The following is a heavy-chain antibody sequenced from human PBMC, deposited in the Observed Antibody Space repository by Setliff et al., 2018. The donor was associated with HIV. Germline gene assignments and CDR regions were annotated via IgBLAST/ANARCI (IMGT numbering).Heavy chain of an antibody. D-gene: IGHD3-3*01. CDR2: INHSGIS. V-gene: IGHV4-34*01. CDR1: GGSFSDHY. Sequence: PSETLSLTCAVYGGSFSDHYWCWIRQPPGKGLEWIGEINHSGISNFNPSLKSRVSIPIDTPRSQFSLKLSSVTAADTAVYYCARGGGFWSGQLDYWGQGTLVTVSS. J-gene: IGHJ4*02. CDR3: ARGGGFWSGQLDY.